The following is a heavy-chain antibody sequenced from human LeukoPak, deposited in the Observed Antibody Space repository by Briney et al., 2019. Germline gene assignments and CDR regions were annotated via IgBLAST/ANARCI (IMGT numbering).Heavy chain of an antibody. CDR2: ISGSGGST. Sequence: PGGSLRLSCAASGFTFSRYAMTWVRQAPGKGLYWVSAISGSGGSTYYADSVKGRFTISRDNSKNTLYLQMNSLRAEDTAVYYCAKGQVGATRKGWFDPWGQGTLVTVSS. CDR3: AKGQVGATRKGWFDP. J-gene: IGHJ5*02. D-gene: IGHD1-26*01. CDR1: GFTFSRYA. V-gene: IGHV3-23*01.